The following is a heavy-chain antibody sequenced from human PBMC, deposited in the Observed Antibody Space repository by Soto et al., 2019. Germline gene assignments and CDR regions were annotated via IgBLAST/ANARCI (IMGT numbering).Heavy chain of an antibody. D-gene: IGHD2-2*01. V-gene: IGHV4-34*01. CDR2: IHHSGST. J-gene: IGHJ4*02. CDR3: ARSLGSRSLLDY. CDR1: GGSFSGYY. Sequence: QVQLQQWGAGLLKPSETLSLTCAVYGGSFSGYYWSWIRQPPGKGLEWIGEIHHSGSTNYNPSLKGRLIIPVGXSKNQFSLKLSSVTAADTAVYYCARSLGSRSLLDYWGQGTLVTVSS.